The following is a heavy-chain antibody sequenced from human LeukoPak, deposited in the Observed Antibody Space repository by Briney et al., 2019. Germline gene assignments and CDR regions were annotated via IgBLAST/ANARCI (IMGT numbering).Heavy chain of an antibody. CDR1: GYTFTGYY. D-gene: IGHD2-15*01. V-gene: IGHV1-2*02. Sequence: ASVKVSCKASGYTFTGYYMHWVRQAPGQGLEWMGWINPNSGGTNYAQKFQGRVTMTRDTSISTAYMELSRLRSDDTAVYYCARLDVVVVAATGYWGQGTLVTVSS. J-gene: IGHJ4*02. CDR3: ARLDVVVVAATGY. CDR2: INPNSGGT.